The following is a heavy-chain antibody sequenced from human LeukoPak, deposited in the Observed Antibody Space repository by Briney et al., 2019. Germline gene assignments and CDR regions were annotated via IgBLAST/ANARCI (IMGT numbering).Heavy chain of an antibody. J-gene: IGHJ4*02. V-gene: IGHV1-2*02. D-gene: IGHD4-17*01. Sequence: ASVKVSCKASGYTLTGYYMHWVLQAPGQGLEWMGWINPNSGGTNYAQKFQGRVTMTRDTSISTAYMELSRLRSDDMAVYYCARTRSYGDFYFEYWGQGTLVTVSS. CDR3: ARTRSYGDFYFEY. CDR2: INPNSGGT. CDR1: GYTLTGYY.